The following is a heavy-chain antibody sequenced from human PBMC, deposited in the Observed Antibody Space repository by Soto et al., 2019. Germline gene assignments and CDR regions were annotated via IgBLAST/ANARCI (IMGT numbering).Heavy chain of an antibody. CDR2: INPNSGGT. CDR1: GYTFTGYY. D-gene: IGHD6-6*01. J-gene: IGHJ4*02. CDR3: ARGRRPGSSSYFDY. V-gene: IGHV1-2*04. Sequence: ASVKVSCKASGYTFTGYYMHWVRQAPGQGLEWMGWINPNSGGTNYAQKFQGWVTMTRDTSISTAYMELSRLRSDDTAVYYCARGRRPGSSSYFDYWGQGTLVTVSS.